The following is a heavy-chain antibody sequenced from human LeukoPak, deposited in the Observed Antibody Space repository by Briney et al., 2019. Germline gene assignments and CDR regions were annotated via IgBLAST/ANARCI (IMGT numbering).Heavy chain of an antibody. CDR2: ISGSGGST. CDR1: GFTFSSYA. CDR3: ATPLPGYKDAFDI. V-gene: IGHV3-23*01. Sequence: GGSLRLSCAASGFTFSSYAMSWVRQAPGKGLEWVSAISGSGGSTYYADSVKGRFTISRDNSKNTLYLQMNSLRASDTAMYYCATPLPGYKDAFDIWGQGTMVTVSS. J-gene: IGHJ3*02. D-gene: IGHD1-1*01.